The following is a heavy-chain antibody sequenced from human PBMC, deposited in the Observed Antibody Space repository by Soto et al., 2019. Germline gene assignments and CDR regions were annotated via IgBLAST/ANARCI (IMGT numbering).Heavy chain of an antibody. D-gene: IGHD6-6*01. J-gene: IGHJ6*02. CDR3: ARVFGSSGYYYGMDV. CDR1: GDSLSSYY. V-gene: IGHV4-4*07. Sequence: QVQLQESGPGLVKPSETLSLTCTVSGDSLSSYYWSWVRQPAGGGLEWIGRVYASGSTTNYNPSLKSRVTISFDTSKTQFSLKLSSVTAADTAVYYCARVFGSSGYYYGMDVWGQGTTVTVSS. CDR2: VYASGSTT.